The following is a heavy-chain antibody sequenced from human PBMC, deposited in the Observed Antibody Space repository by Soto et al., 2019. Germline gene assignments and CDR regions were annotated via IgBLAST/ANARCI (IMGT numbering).Heavy chain of an antibody. D-gene: IGHD1-26*01. CDR1: GDSVSSNSAA. CDR3: ARSYSGSYFWDYYYYGMDV. CDR2: TYYRSKWYN. Sequence: QVQLQQSGPGLVKPSQTLSLTCAISGDSVSSNSAAWNWIRQSPSRGLEWLGRTYYRSKWYNDYAVSVKSRITINPDTSKNQFSLQLNSVTPEDTAVYYCARSYSGSYFWDYYYYGMDVWGQGTTVTVSS. V-gene: IGHV6-1*01. J-gene: IGHJ6*02.